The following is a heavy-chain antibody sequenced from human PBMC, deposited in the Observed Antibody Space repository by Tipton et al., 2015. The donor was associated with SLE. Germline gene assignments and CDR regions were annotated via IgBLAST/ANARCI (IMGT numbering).Heavy chain of an antibody. CDR2: IYYSGST. V-gene: IGHV4-39*01. D-gene: IGHD3-22*01. CDR1: GGSISSSSYY. J-gene: IGHJ4*02. CDR3: ARGFYYYDSSGFDY. Sequence: LRLSCTVSGGSISSSSYYWGWIRQPPGKGLEWIGSIYYSGSTYYNPSLKSRVTISVDTSKNQFSLKVSSVTAADTAVYYCARGFYYYDSSGFDYWGQGTLVTVSS.